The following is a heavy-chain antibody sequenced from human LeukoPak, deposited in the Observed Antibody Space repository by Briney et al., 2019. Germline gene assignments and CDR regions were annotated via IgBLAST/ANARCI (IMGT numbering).Heavy chain of an antibody. J-gene: IGHJ6*03. V-gene: IGHV3-21*01. CDR3: ARDPYNGNYGDSYYYFMDA. CDR2: ITSSSMYI. D-gene: IGHD1-26*01. Sequence: GGSLRLSCAASGFTFSNYNMNWVRQTPGKGLEWVSSITSSSMYIYYADSVKGRFTISRDNAKNSLSLQMNSLRAEDTAVYYCARDPYNGNYGDSYYYFMDAWGKGTTVTISS. CDR1: GFTFSNYN.